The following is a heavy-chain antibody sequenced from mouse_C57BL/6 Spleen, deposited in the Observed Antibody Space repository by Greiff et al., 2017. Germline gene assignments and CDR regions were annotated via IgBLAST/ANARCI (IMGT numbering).Heavy chain of an antibody. CDR3: ARDYNNYGGYFYG. V-gene: IGHV1-20*01. CDR1: GYSFTGYF. J-gene: IGHJ1*03. CDR2: INPYNGDT. D-gene: IGHD2-5*01. Sequence: EVQLQQSGPELVKPGASVKISCKASGYSFTGYFMNWVMQSHGKSLEWIGRINPYNGDTFYNQKFKGKATLTVDKSSSTSHMELRSLTSEDSAVYYCARDYNNYGGYFYGWGTGTTVTVSS.